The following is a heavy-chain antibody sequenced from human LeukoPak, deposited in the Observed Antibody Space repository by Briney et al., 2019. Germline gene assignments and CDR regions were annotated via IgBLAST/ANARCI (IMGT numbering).Heavy chain of an antibody. D-gene: IGHD3-16*02. CDR3: AKEAGEYDYVWGSYRYTLDY. J-gene: IGHJ4*02. Sequence: GGSLRLSCAASGFTFSSYGMHWVRQAPGKGLEWVAVISYDGSNKYYADSVKGRFTISRDNSKNTLYLQMNSLRAEDTAVYYCAKEAGEYDYVWGSYRYTLDYWGQGTLVTVSS. V-gene: IGHV3-30*18. CDR1: GFTFSSYG. CDR2: ISYDGSNK.